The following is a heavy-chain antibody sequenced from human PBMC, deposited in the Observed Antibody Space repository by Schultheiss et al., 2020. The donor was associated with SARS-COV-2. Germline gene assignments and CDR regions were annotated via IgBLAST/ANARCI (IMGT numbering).Heavy chain of an antibody. CDR2: ISYDGSDK. D-gene: IGHD2-15*01. V-gene: IGHV3-30*01. J-gene: IGHJ4*02. CDR1: GFTFRTYA. CDR3: ARDLYSSSGNCYDY. Sequence: GGSLRLSCAASGFTFRTYAMHWVRQAPGKGLEWVAVISYDGSDKYYADSVKGRFTISRDNSKNTLYLQMNSLRAEDTAVYYCARDLYSSSGNCYDYWGQGTLVTVSS.